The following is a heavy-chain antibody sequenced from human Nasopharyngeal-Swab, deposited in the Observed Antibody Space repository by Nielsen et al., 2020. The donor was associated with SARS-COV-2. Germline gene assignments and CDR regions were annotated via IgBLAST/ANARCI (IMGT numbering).Heavy chain of an antibody. CDR3: ARYIIAARPLYYYYGMDV. CDR2: ISSSSSYI. D-gene: IGHD6-6*01. Sequence: GESLKISCAASGFTFSSYSMNWVRQAPGKGLEWVSSISSSSSYIYYADSVKGRFTISRDDAKNSLYLQMNSLRAEDTAVYYRARYIIAARPLYYYYGMDVWGQGTTVTVSS. CDR1: GFTFSSYS. V-gene: IGHV3-21*01. J-gene: IGHJ6*02.